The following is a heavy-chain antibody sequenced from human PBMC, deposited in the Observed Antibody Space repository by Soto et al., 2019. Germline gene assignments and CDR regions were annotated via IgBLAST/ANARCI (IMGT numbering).Heavy chain of an antibody. CDR3: ARASGSSYWFDP. Sequence: GAPVKVXCKASGYTFSRSGISGVRQAPGQGPEWMGWISSYNGDTNYAQTFQGRVTMTTDTSTSTAYMELRSLRSDDTAVYYCARASGSSYWFDPWGQGTLVTVSS. D-gene: IGHD1-26*01. CDR2: ISSYNGDT. V-gene: IGHV1-18*01. J-gene: IGHJ5*02. CDR1: GYTFSRSG.